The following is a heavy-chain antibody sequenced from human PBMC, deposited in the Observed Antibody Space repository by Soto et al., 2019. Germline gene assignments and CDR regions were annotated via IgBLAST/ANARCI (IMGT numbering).Heavy chain of an antibody. CDR3: AKAMIVTSRWVYYYYCGMDV. CDR2: ISGSGGST. V-gene: IGHV3-23*01. D-gene: IGHD3-22*01. CDR1: GFTFSSYA. J-gene: IGHJ6*02. Sequence: EVPLLESGGGLVQPGGSLRLSCAASGFTFSSYAMSWVRQAPGKGLEWVSAISGSGGSTYYADSVKGRFTISRDTSKNTLYLHMNSLRAEDTAVYYCAKAMIVTSRWVYYYYCGMDVWGQGTTVTVSS.